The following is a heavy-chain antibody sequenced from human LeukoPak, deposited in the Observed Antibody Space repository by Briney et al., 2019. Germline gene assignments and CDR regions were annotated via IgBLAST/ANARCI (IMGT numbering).Heavy chain of an antibody. CDR1: GFSFRSYS. V-gene: IGHV3-48*01. CDR3: ARVRSSYYYESSGYYHYDAFDI. J-gene: IGHJ3*02. D-gene: IGHD3-22*01. CDR2: IDSSSGTI. Sequence: GGSLRLSCAASGFSFRSYSMNWVRQAPGKGLEWVSYIDSSSGTIYYADSVRGRFTISGDNAKNSLYLQMNSLRAEDTAVYYCARVRSSYYYESSGYYHYDAFDIWGQGTMVTVSS.